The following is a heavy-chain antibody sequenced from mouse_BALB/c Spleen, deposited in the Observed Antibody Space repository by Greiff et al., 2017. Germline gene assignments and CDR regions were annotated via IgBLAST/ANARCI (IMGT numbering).Heavy chain of an antibody. D-gene: IGHD2-1*01. CDR2: IRNKANGYTT. V-gene: IGHV7-3*02. CDR1: GFTFTDYY. Sequence: EVQLQESGGGLVQPGGSLRLSCATSGFTFTDYYMSWVRQPPGKALEWLGFIRNKANGYTTEYSASVKGRFTISRDNSQSILYLQMNTLRAEDSATYYCARDLNYGNCWYFDVWGAGTTVTVSS. J-gene: IGHJ1*01. CDR3: ARDLNYGNCWYFDV.